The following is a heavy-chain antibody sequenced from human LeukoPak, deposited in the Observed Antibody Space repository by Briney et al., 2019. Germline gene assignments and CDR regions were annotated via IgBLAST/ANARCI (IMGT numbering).Heavy chain of an antibody. CDR2: IYTSGST. V-gene: IGHV4-4*07. CDR3: ARAWGGYCSGSNCYSRSWYFDY. D-gene: IGHD2-15*01. CDR1: GGSISSYY. Sequence: SETLSLTCTVSGGSISSYYWSWIRQPAGKGLEWIGRIYTSGSTNYNPSLKSRVTMSVDTSKNQFSLKLSSVTAADTAVYYCARAWGGYCSGSNCYSRSWYFDYWGPGTLVTVSS. J-gene: IGHJ4*02.